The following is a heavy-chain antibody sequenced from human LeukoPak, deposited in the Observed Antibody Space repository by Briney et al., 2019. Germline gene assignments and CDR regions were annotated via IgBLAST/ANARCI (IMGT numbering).Heavy chain of an antibody. CDR3: ARGPIAAAGDS. Sequence: ASVKVSCKASGYTYTSYGITWVRQAPGQGLEWMGWINANNGNTNYAQNLQGRVTMTTDTSTSTAYMEMRSLRSDDTAVYYCARGPIAAAGDSWGQGTLVTVSS. CDR1: GYTYTSYG. J-gene: IGHJ4*02. V-gene: IGHV1-18*01. CDR2: INANNGNT. D-gene: IGHD6-13*01.